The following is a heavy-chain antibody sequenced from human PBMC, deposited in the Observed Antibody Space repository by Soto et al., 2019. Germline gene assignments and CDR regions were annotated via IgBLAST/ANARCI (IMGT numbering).Heavy chain of an antibody. CDR1: GFTFSSYA. Sequence: PGGSLRLSCAASGFTFSSYAISWVRQAPGKGLELVSAISGSGGSTYYADSVKGRFTISRDNSKNTLYLQMNSLRAEDTAVYYCAKDRLRPNYYFDYWGQGTLVTVSS. D-gene: IGHD2-8*01. J-gene: IGHJ4*02. V-gene: IGHV3-23*01. CDR3: AKDRLRPNYYFDY. CDR2: ISGSGGST.